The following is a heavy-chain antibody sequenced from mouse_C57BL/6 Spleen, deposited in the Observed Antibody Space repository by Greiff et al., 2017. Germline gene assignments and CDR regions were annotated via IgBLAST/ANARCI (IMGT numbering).Heavy chain of an antibody. CDR1: GYAFSSYW. Sequence: VQLQQSGAELVKPGASVKISCKASGYAFSSYWMNWVKQRPGKGLEWIGQIYPGDGDTNYNGKFKGKATLTADKSSSTAYMQLSSLTSEDSAVYFGARSYYSNCFDYWGQGTTLTVSS. V-gene: IGHV1-80*01. D-gene: IGHD2-12*01. CDR2: IYPGDGDT. J-gene: IGHJ2*01. CDR3: ARSYYSNCFDY.